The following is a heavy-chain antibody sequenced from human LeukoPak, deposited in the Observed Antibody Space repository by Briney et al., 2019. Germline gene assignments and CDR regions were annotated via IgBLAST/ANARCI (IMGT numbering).Heavy chain of an antibody. Sequence: PGGSLRLSCAASGFTFSSYWMSWVRQAPGKGLEWMANIKQDGSEKYYVDSVKGRFTISRDNAKNSLYLQMNSLRAEDTAVYYCARDLSLGYCSGGSCYYFDYWGQGTLVTVSS. J-gene: IGHJ4*02. CDR1: GFTFSSYW. CDR2: IKQDGSEK. D-gene: IGHD2-15*01. V-gene: IGHV3-7*01. CDR3: ARDLSLGYCSGGSCYYFDY.